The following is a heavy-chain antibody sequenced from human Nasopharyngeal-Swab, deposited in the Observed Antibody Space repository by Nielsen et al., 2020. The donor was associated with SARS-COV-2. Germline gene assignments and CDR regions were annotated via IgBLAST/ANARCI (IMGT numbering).Heavy chain of an antibody. CDR2: INTIGVT. CDR1: GGSVSGYS. V-gene: IGHV4-59*02. D-gene: IGHD1-26*01. Sequence: SEPLSLTCAVSGGSVSGYSWSWFRQPPGDRLEWIGYINTIGVTKYNPSLNSRVSTSVDATRNQLSLNLWSMTAADTAMYFCARISLPQIVGATNPVDYWGQGTLVTVSA. CDR3: ARISLPQIVGATNPVDY. J-gene: IGHJ4*02.